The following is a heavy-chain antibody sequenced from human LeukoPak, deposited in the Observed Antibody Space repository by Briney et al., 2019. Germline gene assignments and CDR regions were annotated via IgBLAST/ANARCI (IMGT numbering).Heavy chain of an antibody. CDR3: AKGRFGDPLNY. Sequence: GGSLRLSCAASGFTFSNYAMSWVRQAPGKGLEWVSAISGGGDSSYYADSVKGRFTISKDNSKNTVDLLMNNVRAEDTALYYCAKGRFGDPLNYWGQGTLVTVSS. CDR1: GFTFSNYA. D-gene: IGHD3-10*01. CDR2: ISGGGDSS. J-gene: IGHJ4*02. V-gene: IGHV3-23*01.